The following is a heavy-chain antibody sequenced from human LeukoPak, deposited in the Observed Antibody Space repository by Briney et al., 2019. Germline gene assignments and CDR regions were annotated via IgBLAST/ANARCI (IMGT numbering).Heavy chain of an antibody. V-gene: IGHV1-69*13. CDR2: IIPIFGTA. CDR1: GGTFSSYA. Sequence: GASGKVSCKASGGTFSSYAISWVRQAPGQGLEWMGGIIPIFGTANYAQKFQGRVTITADESTSTAYMELSSLRSEDTAVYYCAREGGDSSGYYFDYWGQGTLVTVSS. J-gene: IGHJ4*02. CDR3: AREGGDSSGYYFDY. D-gene: IGHD3-22*01.